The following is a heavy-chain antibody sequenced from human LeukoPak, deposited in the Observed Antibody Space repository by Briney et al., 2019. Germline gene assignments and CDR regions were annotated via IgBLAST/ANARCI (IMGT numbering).Heavy chain of an antibody. D-gene: IGHD6-13*01. Sequence: PSETLSLTCAVYGGSFSGYYWSWLRQPPGKGLEWIGEINHSGSTNYNPSLKSRVTISVDTSKNQFSLKLSSVTAADTAVYYCARAAGRFWFDHWGQGTLVTVSS. V-gene: IGHV4-34*01. J-gene: IGHJ5*02. CDR3: ARAAGRFWFDH. CDR1: GGSFSGYY. CDR2: INHSGST.